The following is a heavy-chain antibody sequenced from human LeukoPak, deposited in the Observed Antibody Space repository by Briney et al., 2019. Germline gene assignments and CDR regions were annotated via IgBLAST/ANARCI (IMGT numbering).Heavy chain of an antibody. J-gene: IGHJ4*02. CDR2: ISASGDTT. Sequence: GGSLRLSCAASGFTFSSHVMSWVRQAPGKGLEWVSDISASGDTTYYADSVKGRFTISRDNSKNTLDLQMSSLRVEDTAVYYCATADDWLAADYIEYCGQGTLVTVSS. CDR1: GFTFSSHV. CDR3: ATADDWLAADYIEY. D-gene: IGHD3-9*01. V-gene: IGHV3-23*01.